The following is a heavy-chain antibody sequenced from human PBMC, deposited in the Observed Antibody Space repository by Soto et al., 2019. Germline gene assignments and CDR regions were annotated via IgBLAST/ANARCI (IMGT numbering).Heavy chain of an antibody. Sequence: PSETLSLTCTVSGGSISSGDYYLGWIRQPPGKGLEWIGSINRSEKTYYNPSLKSRLTISVDTSKNQISLTLSSVTAADTAIYYCARSGDDYGSYVDYWGQGTLVTVSS. V-gene: IGHV4-39*07. CDR3: ARSGDDYGSYVDY. CDR2: INRSEKT. J-gene: IGHJ4*02. D-gene: IGHD4-17*01. CDR1: GGSISSGDYY.